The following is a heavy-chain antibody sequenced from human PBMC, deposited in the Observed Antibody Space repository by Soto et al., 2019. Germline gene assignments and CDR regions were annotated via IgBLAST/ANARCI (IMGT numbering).Heavy chain of an antibody. CDR1: GGTFSSYA. Sequence: QVQLVQSGAEVKKPGSSVKVSCKASGGTFSSYAISWVRQAPGQGLEWMGGIIPIFGTANYAQKFQGRVTITADESTSTAYMELSSLRSEDTAVYYCARGATYYYESSGYAPFDYWGQGTLVTVSS. CDR3: ARGATYYYESSGYAPFDY. J-gene: IGHJ4*02. CDR2: IIPIFGTA. D-gene: IGHD3-22*01. V-gene: IGHV1-69*01.